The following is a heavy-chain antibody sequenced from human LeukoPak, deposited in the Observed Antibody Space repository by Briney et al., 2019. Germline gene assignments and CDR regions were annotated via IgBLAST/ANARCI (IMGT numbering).Heavy chain of an antibody. CDR1: GCTFTSYD. V-gene: IGHV1-8*01. D-gene: IGHD4-17*01. J-gene: IGHJ5*02. CDR3: ARLARYGEHRAHWFDP. CDR2: MTPNSGNT. Sequence: GASVKVSCTASGCTFTSYDINWVRQATGQGLEWRGWMTPNSGNTGYAHTLKGRVTMTRNTSISTAYMELSSLRSEETAVDYCARLARYGEHRAHWFDPWGKGNRVSVSS.